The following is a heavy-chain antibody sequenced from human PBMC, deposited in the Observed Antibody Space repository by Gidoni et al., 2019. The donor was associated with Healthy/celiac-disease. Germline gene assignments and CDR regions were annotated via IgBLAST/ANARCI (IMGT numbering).Heavy chain of an antibody. CDR3: ARGITMVQRLRGRGPQYNWFDP. V-gene: IGHV4-34*01. CDR1: GGSFSGYY. J-gene: IGHJ5*02. CDR2: INHSGST. D-gene: IGHD3-10*01. Sequence: QVQLQQWGAGLLKPSETLSLTCAVYGGSFSGYYWSWTRQPPGKGLEWIGEINHSGSTNYNPSLKSRVTISVDTSKNQFSLKLSSVTAADTAVYYCARGITMVQRLRGRGPQYNWFDPWGQGTLVTVSS.